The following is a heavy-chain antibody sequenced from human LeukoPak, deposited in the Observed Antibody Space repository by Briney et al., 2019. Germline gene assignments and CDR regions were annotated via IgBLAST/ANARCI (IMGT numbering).Heavy chain of an antibody. CDR2: ISISGSFI. D-gene: IGHD2-2*01. CDR1: GFTFSDYS. CDR3: AKGLNRGVVIMPAGQMDV. J-gene: IGHJ6*04. Sequence: GGSLRLSCAASGFTFSDYSMTWVRQAPGKGLEWLSYISISGSFIYYADSVKGRFTISRDNSMNTLYLQMHSLRAEDMAVYYCAKGLNRGVVIMPAGQMDVWGKGTTVTISS. V-gene: IGHV3-48*01.